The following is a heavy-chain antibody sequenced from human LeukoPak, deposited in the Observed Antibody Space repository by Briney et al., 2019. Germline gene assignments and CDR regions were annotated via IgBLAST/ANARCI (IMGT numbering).Heavy chain of an antibody. Sequence: SGTLSLTCTVSGGSITTTYSGWIRQPPGKGLDLIGYIHYSGSTDYNPSLQSRVTMSIDTSKNQFSLNLSSVTAADTAVYYCAMYDYSGWHYFTYWGQGTLVTVSS. CDR3: AMYDYSGWHYFTY. CDR2: IHYSGST. D-gene: IGHD3-22*01. V-gene: IGHV4-59*01. J-gene: IGHJ4*02. CDR1: GGSITTTY.